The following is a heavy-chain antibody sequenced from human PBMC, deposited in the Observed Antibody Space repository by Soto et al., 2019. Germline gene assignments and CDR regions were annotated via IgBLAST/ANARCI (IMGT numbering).Heavy chain of an antibody. CDR2: IIPILGIA. J-gene: IGHJ4*02. CDR3: AREEYYYGSGAFFDY. D-gene: IGHD3-10*01. CDR1: GGTFSSYT. V-gene: IGHV1-69*08. Sequence: QVQLVQSGAEVKKPGSSVKVSCKASGGTFSSYTISWVRQAPGQGLEWMGRIIPILGIANYAQKFQGRGRITADKSTSTAYMELRRLRSEDKAVYYCAREEYYYGSGAFFDYWGQGTLVTVSS.